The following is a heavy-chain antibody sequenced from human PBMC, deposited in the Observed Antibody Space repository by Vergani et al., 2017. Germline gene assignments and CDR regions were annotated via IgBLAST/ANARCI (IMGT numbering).Heavy chain of an antibody. Sequence: EVQLVESGGGLVQPGGSLSPSVAAFDFTFSTYWMSWARQPPGKGLEWVANIKQDGIEKYYVDSVKGRFTISRDNAKNSLYLQMNSLRAEDTAVYYCARDSLYYDILTGYFPNWFDPWGQGTLVTVSS. V-gene: IGHV3-7*01. J-gene: IGHJ5*02. CDR1: DFTFSTYW. D-gene: IGHD3-9*01. CDR2: IKQDGIEK. CDR3: ARDSLYYDILTGYFPNWFDP.